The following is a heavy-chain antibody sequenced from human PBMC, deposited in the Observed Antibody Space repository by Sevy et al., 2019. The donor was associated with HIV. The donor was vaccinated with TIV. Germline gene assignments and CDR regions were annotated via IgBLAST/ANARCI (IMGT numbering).Heavy chain of an antibody. CDR3: ARLIWFGEIYFDY. Sequence: ASVKVSCKASGYTFTSYYMHWVRQAPGQGLEWMGWINPNIGGTNYAQKFQGRVTMTRDTSISTAYMELSRLRSDDTAVYYCARLIWFGEIYFDYWGQGTLVTVSS. CDR1: GYTFTSYY. V-gene: IGHV1-2*02. CDR2: INPNIGGT. D-gene: IGHD3-10*01. J-gene: IGHJ4*02.